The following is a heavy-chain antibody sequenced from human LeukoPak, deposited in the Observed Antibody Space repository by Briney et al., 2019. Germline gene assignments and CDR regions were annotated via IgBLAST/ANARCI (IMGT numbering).Heavy chain of an antibody. Sequence: GGSLRLSCAASGFTFSTYGMSWVRQAPGKGLEWVSLIYVGGGTNYADSVKGRFTISRDNSKNTLYLQMNSLGAEDTAVYYCARAGAWELHFDYWGQGALVTVSS. CDR2: IYVGGGT. CDR3: ARAGAWELHFDY. D-gene: IGHD1-26*01. V-gene: IGHV3-53*01. J-gene: IGHJ4*02. CDR1: GFTFSTYG.